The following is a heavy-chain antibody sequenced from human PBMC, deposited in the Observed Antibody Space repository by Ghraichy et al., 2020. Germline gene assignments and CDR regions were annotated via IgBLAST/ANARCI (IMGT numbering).Heavy chain of an antibody. D-gene: IGHD3-10*01. Sequence: SETLSLTCAVYGGSFSGYYWSWIRQPPGKGLEWIGEINHSGSTNYNPSLKSRVTISVDTSKNQFSLKLSSVTAADTAVYYCARARRYYGSGSFTDFDYWGQGTLVTVSS. CDR3: ARARRYYGSGSFTDFDY. J-gene: IGHJ4*02. V-gene: IGHV4-34*01. CDR1: GGSFSGYY. CDR2: INHSGST.